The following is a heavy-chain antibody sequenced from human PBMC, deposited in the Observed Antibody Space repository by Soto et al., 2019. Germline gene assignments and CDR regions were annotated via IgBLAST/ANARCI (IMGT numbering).Heavy chain of an antibody. V-gene: IGHV1-2*04. CDR3: ARALYYDILTGYYYFDY. J-gene: IGHJ4*02. CDR2: INPNSGGT. Sequence: ASVKVSCKASGYTFTSYAMHWVRQAPGQRLEWMGWINPNSGGTNYAQKFQGWVTMTRDTSISTAYMELSRLRSDDTAVYYCARALYYDILTGYYYFDYWGQGTLVTVSS. D-gene: IGHD3-9*01. CDR1: GYTFTSYA.